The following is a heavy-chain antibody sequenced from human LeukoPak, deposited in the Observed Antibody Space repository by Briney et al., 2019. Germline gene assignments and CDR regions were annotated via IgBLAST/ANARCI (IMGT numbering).Heavy chain of an antibody. CDR1: GFTFSSYA. CDR3: ARDRIRGYQRRPLLGMDV. J-gene: IGHJ6*02. V-gene: IGHV3-30*04. D-gene: IGHD5-12*01. CDR2: ISYDGSNK. Sequence: GGSLRLSCAASGFTFSSYAMHWVRQAPGKGLEWVAVISYDGSNKYYADSVKGRFTISRDNSKNTLYLQMNSLRAEDTAVYYCARDRIRGYQRRPLLGMDVWGQGTTVTVSS.